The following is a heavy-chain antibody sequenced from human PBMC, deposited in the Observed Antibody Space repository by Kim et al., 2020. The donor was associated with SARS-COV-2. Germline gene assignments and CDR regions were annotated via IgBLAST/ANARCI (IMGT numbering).Heavy chain of an antibody. D-gene: IGHD6-6*01. CDR3: ARQKNKSIAEFDY. J-gene: IGHJ4*02. CDR2: IYYSGST. Sequence: SETLSLTCTVSGGSISSYYWSWIRQPPGKGLEWIGYIYYSGSTNYNPSLKSRVTISVDTSKNQFSLKLSSVTAADTAVYYCARQKNKSIAEFDYWGQGTLVTVSS. V-gene: IGHV4-59*08. CDR1: GGSISSYY.